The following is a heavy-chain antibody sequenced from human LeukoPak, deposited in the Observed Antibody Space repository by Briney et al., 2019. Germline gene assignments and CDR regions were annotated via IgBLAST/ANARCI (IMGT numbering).Heavy chain of an antibody. J-gene: IGHJ4*02. D-gene: IGHD5-18*01. V-gene: IGHV4-59*01. CDR1: GGSISSYY. Sequence: SETLSLTCTVSGGSISSYYWSWIRQPPGKGLEWIGYIYYSGSTNYNPSFKSRVTISVDTSKNQFSLKLSSVTAADTAVYYCARGTSGYSYGYDWGQGTLVTVSS. CDR2: IYYSGST. CDR3: ARGTSGYSYGYD.